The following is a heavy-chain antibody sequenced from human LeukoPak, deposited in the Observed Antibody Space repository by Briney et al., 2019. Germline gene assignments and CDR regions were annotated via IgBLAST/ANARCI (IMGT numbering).Heavy chain of an antibody. J-gene: IGHJ4*02. V-gene: IGHV1-69*01. CDR2: IIPIFGTA. CDR3: ARPASAYCGGDCYFLFDY. Sequence: EASVTVSCKASGGTFSSYAISWVRQAPGQGLEWMGGIIPIFGTANYTQKFQGRVTITADESTSTAYMELSSLRSEDTAVYYCARPASAYCGGDCYFLFDYWGQGTLVTVSS. CDR1: GGTFSSYA. D-gene: IGHD2-21*02.